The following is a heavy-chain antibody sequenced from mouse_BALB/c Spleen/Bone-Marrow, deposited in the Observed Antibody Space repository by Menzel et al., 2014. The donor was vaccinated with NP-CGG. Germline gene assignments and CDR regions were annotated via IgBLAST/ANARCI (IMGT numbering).Heavy chain of an antibody. CDR1: GFNIKDTY. J-gene: IGHJ3*01. CDR3: AYYRYDEGGFAF. V-gene: IGHV14-3*02. CDR2: IDPANGNT. D-gene: IGHD2-14*01. Sequence: VQLQQSGAELVKPGASVKLSCTASGFNIKDTYMHWVKQRPEQGLEWIVGIDPANGNTKYDPKFQGKATITADTSSNTAYLQLSSLISEDTAVYYCAYYRYDEGGFAFWGQGTLVTVSA.